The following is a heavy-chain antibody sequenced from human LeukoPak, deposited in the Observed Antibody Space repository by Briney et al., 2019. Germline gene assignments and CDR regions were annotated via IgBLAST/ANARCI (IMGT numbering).Heavy chain of an antibody. CDR3: AGPKCQLLSKYNWFDP. J-gene: IGHJ5*02. V-gene: IGHV4-34*01. CDR2: INHSGST. Sequence: SETLSLTCAVYGGSFSGYYWSWIRQPPGKGLEWIGEINHSGSTNYNPSLKSRVTISVDTSKNQFSLKLSSVTAADTAVYYCAGPKCQLLSKYNWFDPWGQGTLVTVSS. D-gene: IGHD2-2*01. CDR1: GGSFSGYY.